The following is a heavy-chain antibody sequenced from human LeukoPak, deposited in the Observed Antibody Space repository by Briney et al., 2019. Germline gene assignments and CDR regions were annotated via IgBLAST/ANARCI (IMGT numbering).Heavy chain of an antibody. CDR2: IIPIFSIA. Sequence: EASVKVSCKSSVGTFSIYTISWVRQAPRQGLEWMGRIIPIFSIANYAQHFQGRVTITADKSTSTAYMDLSSLRYEDTAVYYCSRVYDSSFGYWGQGTLVTVSS. J-gene: IGHJ4*02. CDR3: SRVYDSSFGY. CDR1: VGTFSIYT. V-gene: IGHV1-69*02. D-gene: IGHD6-6*01.